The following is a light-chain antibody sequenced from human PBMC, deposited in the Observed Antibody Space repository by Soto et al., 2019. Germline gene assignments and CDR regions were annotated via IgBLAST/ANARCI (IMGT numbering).Light chain of an antibody. CDR1: QSLPHSNGYNY. CDR3: MQGLRTWT. CDR2: LGS. J-gene: IGKJ1*01. Sequence: DIVMTQSPLSLPVTPGEPASISCRSSQSLPHSNGYNYVDWYLQKPGQSPQLLIYLGSNRASGVPDRFSGSGSGTDFTLKISRVEAEDVGVYYCMQGLRTWTFGQGTKVEIK. V-gene: IGKV2-28*01.